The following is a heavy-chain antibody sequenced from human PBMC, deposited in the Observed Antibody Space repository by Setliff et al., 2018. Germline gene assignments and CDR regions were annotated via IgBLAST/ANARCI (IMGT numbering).Heavy chain of an antibody. CDR2: INHSGST. D-gene: IGHD1-1*01. Sequence: SETLSLTCAVYGGSISGYYWSWIRQPAGKGLEWIGEINHSGSTNYNPSLKSRVTISVDTSKNQFSLRLSSVTAADTAVYYCARGTTGAFDIWGQGTMVTVSS. CDR3: ARGTTGAFDI. CDR1: GGSISGYY. V-gene: IGHV4-34*01. J-gene: IGHJ3*02.